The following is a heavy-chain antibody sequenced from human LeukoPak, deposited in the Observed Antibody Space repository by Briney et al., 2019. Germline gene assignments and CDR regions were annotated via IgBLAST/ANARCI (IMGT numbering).Heavy chain of an antibody. Sequence: SETLSLTCTVSGGSVRSYYRSWIRQLPGKGLEWIGFIFYGGSTNYNPSLKSRVTISEDTSKNQFSLKLSSVTAADTAVYYCARSGFRDYYFAMDVWGQGTTVTVSS. CDR2: IFYGGST. CDR3: ARSGFRDYYFAMDV. V-gene: IGHV4-59*02. CDR1: GGSVRSYY. J-gene: IGHJ6*02. D-gene: IGHD3-22*01.